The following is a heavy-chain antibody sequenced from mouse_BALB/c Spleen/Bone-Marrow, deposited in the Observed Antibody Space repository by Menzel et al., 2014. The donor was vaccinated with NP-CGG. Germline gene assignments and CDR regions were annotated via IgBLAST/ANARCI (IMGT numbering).Heavy chain of an antibody. D-gene: IGHD1-2*01. CDR1: GYTFTRYV. CDR2: INPYNDGI. Sequence: EVQLQQSGPELVKPGASVKMSCKASGYTFTRYVIHWVRQKPGQGLEWIGYINPYNDGIKYNEKFKGKATLTSDKSSSTAYKELSSLTSEDSAVYYCASGTPATSYYALDYWGQGTSVTVSS. V-gene: IGHV1-14*01. J-gene: IGHJ4*01. CDR3: ASGTPATSYYALDY.